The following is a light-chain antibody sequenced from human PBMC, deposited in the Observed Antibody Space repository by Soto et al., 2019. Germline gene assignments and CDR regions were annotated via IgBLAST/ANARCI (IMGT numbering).Light chain of an antibody. CDR3: QHYNNWPAYS. Sequence: ETVMTQSPDTLSVSPGESTTLSCRASQDVSTNLAWFQQKPGQTPRLVLYGASKRATGIPARFSGSGSGRHFTLTISSLQSEDFGVYYCQHYNNWPAYSFGQGTKVEIK. J-gene: IGKJ2*03. CDR2: GAS. CDR1: QDVSTN. V-gene: IGKV3-15*01.